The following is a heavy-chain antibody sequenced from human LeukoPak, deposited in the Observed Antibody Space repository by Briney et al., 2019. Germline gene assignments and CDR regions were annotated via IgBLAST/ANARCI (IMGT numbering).Heavy chain of an antibody. D-gene: IGHD4-17*01. Sequence: PGRSLRLSCAASGFTFSSYGMHWVRQAPGKGLEWVAVISYDGSKKYHVDSVKGRVTISRDNSKNTLYLQMNSLRAEDTAVYYCAKGARDDYGDYFSWFDPWGREPWSPSPQ. V-gene: IGHV3-30*18. CDR3: AKGARDDYGDYFSWFDP. CDR2: ISYDGSKK. CDR1: GFTFSSYG. J-gene: IGHJ5*02.